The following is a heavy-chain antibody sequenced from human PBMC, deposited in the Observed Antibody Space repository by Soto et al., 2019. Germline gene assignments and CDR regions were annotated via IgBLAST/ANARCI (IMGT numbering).Heavy chain of an antibody. V-gene: IGHV5-10-1*01. CDR3: AMCIAARPLGYYYGMDV. CDR2: IDPSDSYT. D-gene: IGHD6-6*01. Sequence: GESLKISCKGSGYIFTSYWISCCLQMPGKVLEWMGRIDPSDSYTNYSPSFQGHVTISADKSTSTAYLQWSSLKASDTAMYYCAMCIAARPLGYYYGMDVWGQGTTVTVSS. J-gene: IGHJ6*02. CDR1: GYIFTSYW.